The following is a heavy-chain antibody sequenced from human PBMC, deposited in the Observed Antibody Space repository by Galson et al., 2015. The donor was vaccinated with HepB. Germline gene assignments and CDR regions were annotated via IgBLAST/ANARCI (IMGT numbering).Heavy chain of an antibody. Sequence: TVSGGSISSSSYYWGWIRQPPGKGLEWIGSIYYSGSTYYNPSLKSRVTISVDTSKNQFSLKLSSVTAADTAVYYCASPGTTMVRGGDYYYYGMDVWGQGTTVTVSS. D-gene: IGHD3-10*01. J-gene: IGHJ6*02. V-gene: IGHV4-39*01. CDR2: IYYSGST. CDR3: ASPGTTMVRGGDYYYYGMDV. CDR1: GGSISSSSYY.